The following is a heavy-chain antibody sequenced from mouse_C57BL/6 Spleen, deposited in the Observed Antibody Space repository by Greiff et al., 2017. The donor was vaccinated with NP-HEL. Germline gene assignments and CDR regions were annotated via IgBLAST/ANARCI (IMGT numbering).Heavy chain of an antibody. D-gene: IGHD1-1*01. V-gene: IGHV1-80*01. J-gene: IGHJ3*01. CDR3: ARNYYGSFAWFAY. Sequence: VQLQQSGAELVKPGASVKISCKASGYAFSSYWMNWVKQRPGKGLEWIGQIYPGDGDTNYNGKFKGKATLTADKSSSPAYMQRSSLTSEDSAVYFCARNYYGSFAWFAYWSEGTLVSVSA. CDR1: GYAFSSYW. CDR2: IYPGDGDT.